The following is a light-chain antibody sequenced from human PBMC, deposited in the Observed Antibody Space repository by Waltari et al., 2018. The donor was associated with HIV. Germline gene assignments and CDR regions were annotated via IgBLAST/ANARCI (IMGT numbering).Light chain of an antibody. CDR2: NNN. J-gene: IGLJ2*01. V-gene: IGLV1-44*01. CDR1: SSNIGSNP. Sequence: QSVLTQPPSASGTPGQRVTFSCSGSSSNIGSNPVDWYQKLPGTAPRLLIYNNNQRPSGVPDRFSGSKSGTSASLAISGLQSEDEADYYGAAWDDSLNGHVLFGGGTKLTVL. CDR3: AAWDDSLNGHVL.